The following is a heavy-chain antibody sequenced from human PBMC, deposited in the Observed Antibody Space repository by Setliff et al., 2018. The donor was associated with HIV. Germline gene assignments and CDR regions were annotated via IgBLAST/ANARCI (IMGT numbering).Heavy chain of an antibody. V-gene: IGHV4-30-4*01. Sequence: SETLSLTCTVSGGSIRTEDVYWSWIRQAPGKGLEWIGHIYYSGTIYHNPSLKSRLIISVDMSKNQFSLNLNSVTAADTAVYFCARVAYDFSTIYYYENWFDPWGQGTQVTVSS. J-gene: IGHJ5*02. CDR2: IYYSGTI. CDR3: ARVAYDFSTIYYYENWFDP. D-gene: IGHD3-22*01. CDR1: GGSIRTEDVY.